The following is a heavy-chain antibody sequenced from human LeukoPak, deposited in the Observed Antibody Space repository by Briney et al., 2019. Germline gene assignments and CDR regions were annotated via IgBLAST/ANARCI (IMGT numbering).Heavy chain of an antibody. CDR1: GFTFSDYW. D-gene: IGHD6-6*01. Sequence: GGSLRLSCTASGFTFSDYWRTCVRQAPGKGPEWVSNIKQDGSQRYYVDSVRGRFTISRDNAKNSLFLQMNGLRAEDTAVYYCARRGGSSSRRSPIDYWGQGTLVTVSS. CDR2: IKQDGSQR. CDR3: ARRGGSSSRRSPIDY. V-gene: IGHV3-7*01. J-gene: IGHJ4*02.